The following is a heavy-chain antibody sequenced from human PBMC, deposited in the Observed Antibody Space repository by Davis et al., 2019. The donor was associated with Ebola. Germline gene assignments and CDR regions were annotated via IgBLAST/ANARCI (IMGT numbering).Heavy chain of an antibody. V-gene: IGHV4-34*01. D-gene: IGHD3-10*01. CDR3: ARDLLWFRDNSYYYYGMDV. Sequence: MPSETLSLTCAVYGGSFSGYYWSWIRQPPGKGLEWIGEIYHSGSTNYNPSLKSRVTISVDKSKNQFSLKLSSVTAADTAVYYCARDLLWFRDNSYYYYGMDVWGQGTTVTVSS. CDR2: IYHSGST. J-gene: IGHJ6*02. CDR1: GGSFSGYY.